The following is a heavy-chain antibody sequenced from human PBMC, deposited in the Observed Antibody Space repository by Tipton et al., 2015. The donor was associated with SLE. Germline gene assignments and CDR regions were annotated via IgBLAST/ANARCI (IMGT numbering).Heavy chain of an antibody. J-gene: IGHJ4*02. V-gene: IGHV4-31*02. Sequence: CLWIRQYPGKGLEWIGYIYNTGNTHYKPSLKSRLTISVDTSKNQFSLELRSVTAADTAIYYCARGGYSSGWYGDYFVYCGQGTLVTVSS. CDR2: IYNTGNT. D-gene: IGHD6-19*01. CDR3: ARGGYSSGWYGDYFVY.